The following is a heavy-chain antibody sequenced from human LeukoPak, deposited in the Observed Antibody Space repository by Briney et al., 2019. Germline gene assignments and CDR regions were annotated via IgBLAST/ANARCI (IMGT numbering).Heavy chain of an antibody. D-gene: IGHD6-6*01. Sequence: PSETLSLTCAVYGGSFSGYYWSWIRQPPGKGLEWIGEINHSGSTNYNPSLKSRVTISVDTSKNQFSLKLSSVTAADTAVYYCARERAALGVQYNWFDPWGQGTLVTVSS. V-gene: IGHV4-34*01. CDR3: ARERAALGVQYNWFDP. CDR1: GGSFSGYY. CDR2: INHSGST. J-gene: IGHJ5*02.